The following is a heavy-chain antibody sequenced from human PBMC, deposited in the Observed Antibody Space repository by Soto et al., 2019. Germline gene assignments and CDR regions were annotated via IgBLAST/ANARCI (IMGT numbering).Heavy chain of an antibody. D-gene: IGHD3-10*01. CDR3: VPGSSPNFFAP. V-gene: IGHV2-5*02. CDR1: GFSFSTSGVG. Sequence: QITLKESGPTLVKPTQTLTLTCTFSGFSFSTSGVGVGWIRQPPGKALEWLALIYWDEAKSYRPSLRSRLTISKDTSKNQVVLTMTSMYPVDTAPHYCVPGSSPNFFAPWGQRSLVTVSS. CDR2: IYWDEAK. J-gene: IGHJ5*02.